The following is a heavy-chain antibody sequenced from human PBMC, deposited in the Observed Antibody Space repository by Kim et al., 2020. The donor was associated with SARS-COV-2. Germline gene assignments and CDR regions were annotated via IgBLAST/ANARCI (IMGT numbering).Heavy chain of an antibody. CDR2: SGST. V-gene: IGHV4-39*01. Sequence: SGSTYYNPSLKSRVTISVDTSKNQFSLKLSSVTAADTAVYYCASQQPDDYWGQGTLVTVSS. CDR3: ASQQPDDY. J-gene: IGHJ4*02. D-gene: IGHD6-13*01.